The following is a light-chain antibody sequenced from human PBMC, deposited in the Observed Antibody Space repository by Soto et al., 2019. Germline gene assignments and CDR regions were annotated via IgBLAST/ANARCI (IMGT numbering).Light chain of an antibody. V-gene: IGKV1-39*01. Sequence: DVQVTQSPSSLSASVGDRVTITCRSSQSISTYLNWYQQKPGKAPKLLIYAASSLQSGVPSRFSGSGSGTDFTLIISSLQPEDFATYYCQQSYSTPRTFGQGTKVEIK. CDR2: AAS. CDR1: QSISTY. J-gene: IGKJ1*01. CDR3: QQSYSTPRT.